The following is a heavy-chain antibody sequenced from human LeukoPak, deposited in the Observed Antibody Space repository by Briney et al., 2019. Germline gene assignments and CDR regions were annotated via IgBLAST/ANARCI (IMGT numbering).Heavy chain of an antibody. Sequence: GGSLRLSCAASGFTFSSYSMNWVGQAPGKGLEWVSSISSSSSYIYYADSVKGRFTISRDNAKNSLYLQMNSLRAEDTAVYYCARDKGYYEPLWWGQGTLVTVSS. CDR3: ARDKGYYEPLW. D-gene: IGHD3-22*01. J-gene: IGHJ4*02. V-gene: IGHV3-21*01. CDR1: GFTFSSYS. CDR2: ISSSSSYI.